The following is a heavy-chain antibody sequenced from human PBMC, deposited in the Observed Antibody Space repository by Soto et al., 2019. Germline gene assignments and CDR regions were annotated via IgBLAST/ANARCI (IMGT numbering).Heavy chain of an antibody. V-gene: IGHV4-59*01. CDR2: IYYRGST. CDR1: GGSISSSC. J-gene: IGHJ3*02. Sequence: SETLSLTCTVSGGSISSSCWTWIRQPPRKGLDLIGYIYYRGSTNYNPSRKSRVTLSVDTSKNQFSLTLSSVTAADTAVYYCARMNQLAPKRNAFDIWGQGTMVTVSS. D-gene: IGHD2-2*01. CDR3: ARMNQLAPKRNAFDI.